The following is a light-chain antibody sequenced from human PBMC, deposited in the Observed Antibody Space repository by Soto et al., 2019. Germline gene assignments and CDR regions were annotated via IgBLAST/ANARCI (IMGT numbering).Light chain of an antibody. CDR2: RND. J-gene: IGLJ1*01. CDR3: AAWDDTVRSYV. CDR1: ISNIGNNY. Sequence: QSVLTQPSSVSGTPGQGVTISCSGSISNIGNNYVYWFQQLPGTAPKVLSNRNDQRPSGVPDRFSGSKSGTSAYLAISGLRCEDEADYYCAAWDDTVRSYVFGTGTKLTVL. V-gene: IGLV1-47*01.